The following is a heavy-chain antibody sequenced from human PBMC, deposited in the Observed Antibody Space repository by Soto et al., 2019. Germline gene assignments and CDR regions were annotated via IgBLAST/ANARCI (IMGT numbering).Heavy chain of an antibody. V-gene: IGHV3-23*01. CDR3: AKEEGYYYDSSGYRFEY. J-gene: IGHJ4*02. CDR1: GFTFSSYA. D-gene: IGHD3-22*01. Sequence: EVQLLESGGGLVQPGGSLRLSCAASGFTFSSYAMSWVRQAPGKGLEWVSAISGSGGSTYYADSVKGRFTISRDNSKNTLYLQMNGLRAEDTAVYYCAKEEGYYYDSSGYRFEYWGQGTLVTVSS. CDR2: ISGSGGST.